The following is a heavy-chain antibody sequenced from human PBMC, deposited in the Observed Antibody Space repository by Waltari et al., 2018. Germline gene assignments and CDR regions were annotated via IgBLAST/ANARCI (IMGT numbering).Heavy chain of an antibody. D-gene: IGHD4-17*01. Sequence: QLQLQESGPGLVNPSETLSLTCTVSGGSISSSSYYWGWIRQPPGKGLEWIGSIYYSGSTYYNPSLKSRVTISVDTSKNQFSLKLSSVTAADTAVYYCARVRLRGGYFDYWGQGTLVTVSS. CDR1: GGSISSSSYY. J-gene: IGHJ4*02. CDR2: IYYSGST. CDR3: ARVRLRGGYFDY. V-gene: IGHV4-39*07.